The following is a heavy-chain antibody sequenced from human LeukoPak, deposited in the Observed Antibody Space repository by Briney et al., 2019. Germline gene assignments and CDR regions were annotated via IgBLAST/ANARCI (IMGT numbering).Heavy chain of an antibody. D-gene: IGHD6-19*01. V-gene: IGHV3-9*01. CDR3: AKDSRRHYTSGPNPDSLH. CDR2: ISWNSGTI. CDR1: RFIFNNYA. J-gene: IGHJ4*02. Sequence: GGSLRLSCAGSRFIFNNYAMHWVRQPPGKGLEWVSGISWNSGTIDYADSVRGRFTISRDNAKNSLYLQMDSLRVEDTAFYYCAKDSRRHYTSGPNPDSLHWGQGALVTVSS.